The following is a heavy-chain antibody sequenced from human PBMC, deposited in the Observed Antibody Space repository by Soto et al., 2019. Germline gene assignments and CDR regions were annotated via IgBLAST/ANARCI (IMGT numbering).Heavy chain of an antibody. CDR2: INHSGST. Sequence: LSLTCAVYGGSFSGYYWSWIRQPPGKGLEWIGEINHSGSTNYNPSLKSRVTISVDTSKNQFSLKLSSVTAADTAVYYCASVGYTSGYYYGMDVWGQGTTVTVSS. J-gene: IGHJ6*02. CDR1: GGSFSGYY. V-gene: IGHV4-34*01. D-gene: IGHD5-18*01. CDR3: ASVGYTSGYYYGMDV.